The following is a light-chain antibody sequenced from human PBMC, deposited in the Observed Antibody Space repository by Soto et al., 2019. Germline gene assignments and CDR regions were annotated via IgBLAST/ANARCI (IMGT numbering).Light chain of an antibody. V-gene: IGKV3D-11*01. Sequence: ETVLTQSPATMSLSPGDRVTLSCRASQGIYNYLGWYQQKPGQTPRLLIFDASHRATGIPARFSGSVSGTDFTLTISSLEPEDFAVYYCQQHGNWPITFGQGTRLEIK. CDR2: DAS. J-gene: IGKJ5*01. CDR1: QGIYNY. CDR3: QQHGNWPIT.